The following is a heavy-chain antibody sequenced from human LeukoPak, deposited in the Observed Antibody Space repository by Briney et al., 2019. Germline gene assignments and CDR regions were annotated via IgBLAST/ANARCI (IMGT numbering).Heavy chain of an antibody. CDR3: ASRPDYFDY. J-gene: IGHJ4*02. V-gene: IGHV3-30-3*01. CDR1: GFTFSSYA. Sequence: GGSLRLSCAASGFTFSSYAMHWVRQAPGKGLEWVAVISYDGSNKYYADSVKGRFTISRDNSKNTLYLQMNSLRAEDTAVYYCASRPDYFDYWGQETLVTVSS. CDR2: ISYDGSNK.